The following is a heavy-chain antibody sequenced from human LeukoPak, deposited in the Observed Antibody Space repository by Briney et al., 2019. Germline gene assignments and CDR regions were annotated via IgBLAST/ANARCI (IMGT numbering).Heavy chain of an antibody. D-gene: IGHD3-10*01. CDR1: GFTFSSYA. Sequence: QPGRSLRLSCAASGFTFSSYAMHWVRQAPGKGLEWVAVISYDGSNKYYADSVKRRFTISRDNSKNTLYLQMNSLRAEDTAVYYCARDPVGGFGELSYFDYWGQGTLVTVSS. CDR2: ISYDGSNK. V-gene: IGHV3-30*04. J-gene: IGHJ4*02. CDR3: ARDPVGGFGELSYFDY.